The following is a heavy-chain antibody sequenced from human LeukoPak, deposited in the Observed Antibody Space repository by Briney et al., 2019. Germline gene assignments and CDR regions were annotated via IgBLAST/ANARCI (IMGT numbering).Heavy chain of an antibody. J-gene: IGHJ6*03. CDR1: VGSVTSGSYY. CDR2: IYYTGST. Sequence: PSETLSLTCTISVGSVTSGSYYWSWIRQPPEKGLEWIGYIYYTGSTDYNPSLKSRVTISVETSKNQFSLQLSSVTAADTAIYYCATSLESYYYMDVWGKGTTVTVSS. CDR3: ATSLESYYYMDV. D-gene: IGHD5-24*01. V-gene: IGHV4-61*01.